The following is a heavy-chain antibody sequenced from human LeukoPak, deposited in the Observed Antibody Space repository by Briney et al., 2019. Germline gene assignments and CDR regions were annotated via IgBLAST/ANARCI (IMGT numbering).Heavy chain of an antibody. V-gene: IGHV1-69*04. CDR3: ARVGYCSSTSCYSYYYYYGMDV. D-gene: IGHD2-2*01. CDR2: IIPIFGIA. CDR1: GGTFSSYA. Sequence: SVKVSCKASGGTFSSYAISWVRQAPGQGLEWMGRIIPIFGIAHYAQKFQGRVTITADKSTSTAYMELSSLRSEDTAVYYCARVGYCSSTSCYSYYYYYGMDVWGQGTTVTVSS. J-gene: IGHJ6*02.